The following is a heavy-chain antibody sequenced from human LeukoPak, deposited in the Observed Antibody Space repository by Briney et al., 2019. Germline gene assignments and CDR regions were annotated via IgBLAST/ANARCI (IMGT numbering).Heavy chain of an antibody. J-gene: IGHJ4*02. CDR1: GFNFSSYA. Sequence: PGGSLRLSCAASGFNFSSYAMSWVRQAPGKGLEWVSAISDSGGSTYYVESVKGRFTISRDGSKNTLYLQMNSLRAEDTAIYYCAKDVYNKAFDYWGQGTLVTVSS. D-gene: IGHD5-24*01. CDR2: ISDSGGST. CDR3: AKDVYNKAFDY. V-gene: IGHV3-23*01.